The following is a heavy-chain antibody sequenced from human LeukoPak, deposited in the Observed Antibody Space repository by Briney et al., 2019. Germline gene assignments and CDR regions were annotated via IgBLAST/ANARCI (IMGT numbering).Heavy chain of an antibody. Sequence: SETLSLTCAVSGGSISSSNWWSWVRQPPGKGLEWVGEIYHSGSTNYDPSLKSRVTISVDKSKNQFSLKLSSVTAADTAVYYCARVTAMVSYYFDYWGQGTLVTVSS. CDR2: IYHSGST. J-gene: IGHJ4*02. CDR1: GGSISSSNW. D-gene: IGHD5-18*01. V-gene: IGHV4-4*02. CDR3: ARVTAMVSYYFDY.